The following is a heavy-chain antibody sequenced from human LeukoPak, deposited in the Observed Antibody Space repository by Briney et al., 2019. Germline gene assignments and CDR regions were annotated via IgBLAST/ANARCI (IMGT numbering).Heavy chain of an antibody. CDR2: IYPGDSDT. Sequence: GESLKISCKGSGYSFTSYWIGWVRQMPGKGLEWMGIIYPGDSDTRYSPSFQGQVTISADKSISTAYLQWSSLKASDTAMYYCARPGRAPKGQGAFDIWGQGTMVTVSS. CDR1: GYSFTSYW. CDR3: ARPGRAPKGQGAFDI. V-gene: IGHV5-51*01. J-gene: IGHJ3*02. D-gene: IGHD3-10*01.